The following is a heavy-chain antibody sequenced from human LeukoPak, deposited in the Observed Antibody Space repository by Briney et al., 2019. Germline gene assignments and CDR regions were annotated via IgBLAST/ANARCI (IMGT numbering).Heavy chain of an antibody. CDR2: IYHSGNT. Sequence: SGTLSLTCAVSGDSINSSNWWNWVRQPPGKGLEWIGEIYHSGNTNYNPSLKSRVTISLDKSKNQFSLKLTSVTAADTAVYFCARDPADPWGQGTLVTVSS. J-gene: IGHJ5*02. V-gene: IGHV4-4*02. CDR3: ARDPADP. CDR1: GDSINSSNW.